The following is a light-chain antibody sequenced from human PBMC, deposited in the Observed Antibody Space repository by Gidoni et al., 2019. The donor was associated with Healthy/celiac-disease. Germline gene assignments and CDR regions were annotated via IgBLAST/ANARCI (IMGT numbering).Light chain of an antibody. CDR2: DAS. CDR3: QQRSNWPPALT. V-gene: IGKV3-11*01. CDR1: QSVSSY. Sequence: EIVLTQSLATLSLSPGERATLSCRASQSVSSYLAWYQKKPGQAPRLLIYDASNRATGIPARFSGSGSGTDFTLTISSLEPEDFAVYYCQQRSNWPPALTFGGXTKVEIK. J-gene: IGKJ4*01.